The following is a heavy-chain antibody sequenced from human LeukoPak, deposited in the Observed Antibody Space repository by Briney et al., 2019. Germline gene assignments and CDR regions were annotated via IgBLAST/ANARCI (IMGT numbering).Heavy chain of an antibody. J-gene: IGHJ4*02. V-gene: IGHV1-69*13. D-gene: IGHD5-18*01. Sequence: PGNFSCKASGGTFSSYAINWVRQAPGQGLEWRGGIIPIFGTSNYAHKFQGRVTITADESTSTVYMELSSLRSDDTAIYYCAFEGYNYGYNWGQGTLVTVSS. CDR2: IIPIFGTS. CDR1: GGTFSSYA. CDR3: AFEGYNYGYN.